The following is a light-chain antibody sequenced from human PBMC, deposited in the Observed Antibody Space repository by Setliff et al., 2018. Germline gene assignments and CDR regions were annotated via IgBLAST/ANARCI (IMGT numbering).Light chain of an antibody. J-gene: IGLJ1*01. CDR3: SSYTTSSTCV. V-gene: IGLV2-8*01. CDR1: SRDVGGFNF. CDR2: EVS. Sequence: QSALTQPPSASGSPGQSVAISCTGTSRDVGGFNFVSWYQQHPGKAPKLIIYEVSKRPSGVPDRFSGSKSGNTASLTISGLLAEDEADYYCSSYTTSSTCVFGTGTKVTVL.